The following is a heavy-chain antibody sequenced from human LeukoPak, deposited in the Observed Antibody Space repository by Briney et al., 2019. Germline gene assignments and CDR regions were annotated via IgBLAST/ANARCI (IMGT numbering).Heavy chain of an antibody. D-gene: IGHD1-26*01. V-gene: IGHV3-23*01. CDR3: AKERGYRGYGRPFDY. CDR2: ISGGGGST. J-gene: IGHJ4*02. CDR1: GFTFSSYA. Sequence: GGSLRLSCAASGFTFSSYAMSWVRQAPGKGLEWVSAISGGGGSTYYADSVKGRFTISRDNSKNTLYLQMNSLRAEDTAVYYCAKERGYRGYGRPFDYWGQGTLVTVSS.